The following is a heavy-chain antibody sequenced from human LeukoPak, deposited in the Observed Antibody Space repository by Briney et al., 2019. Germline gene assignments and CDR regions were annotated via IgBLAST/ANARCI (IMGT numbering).Heavy chain of an antibody. D-gene: IGHD2-2*01. CDR2: MKQDGSEK. CDR3: ARGLVVVPAAMAKYYYYGMDV. CDR1: GFTFSSYW. V-gene: IGHV3-7*03. Sequence: PGGSLRLSCAASGFTFSSYWMSWVRQAPGKGLEWVANMKQDGSEKYYVDSVKGRFTISRDNAKNSLYLQMNSLRAEDTAVYYCARGLVVVPAAMAKYYYYGMDVWGKGTTVTVSS. J-gene: IGHJ6*04.